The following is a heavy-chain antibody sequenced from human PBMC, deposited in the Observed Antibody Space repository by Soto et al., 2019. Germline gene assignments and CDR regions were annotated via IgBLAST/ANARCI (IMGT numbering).Heavy chain of an antibody. CDR1: GFTFSSYG. CDR3: AKDAAQIVVVVAATDY. J-gene: IGHJ4*02. D-gene: IGHD2-15*01. CDR2: ISYDGSNK. Sequence: QVQLVESGGGVVQPGRSLRLSCAASGFTFSSYGMHWVRQAPGKGLEWVAVISYDGSNKYYADSVKSRFTISRDNSKNTLYLQMNSLRAEDTAVYYCAKDAAQIVVVVAATDYWGQGTLVTVSS. V-gene: IGHV3-30*18.